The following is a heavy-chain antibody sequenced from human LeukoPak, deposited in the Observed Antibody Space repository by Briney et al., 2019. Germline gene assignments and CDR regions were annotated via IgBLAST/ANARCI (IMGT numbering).Heavy chain of an antibody. Sequence: PSETLSLTCAGYGESFSAYYWSWIRQSPGKGLEWIAEINHRGDTNYNPSVKSRVTISIDTSKNQFSLKVRSLTAADTAVYYCARGPTISETGYFDFWGQGTLVTVSS. D-gene: IGHD1-1*01. CDR1: GESFSAYY. CDR2: INHRGDT. V-gene: IGHV4-34*01. J-gene: IGHJ4*03. CDR3: ARGPTISETGYFDF.